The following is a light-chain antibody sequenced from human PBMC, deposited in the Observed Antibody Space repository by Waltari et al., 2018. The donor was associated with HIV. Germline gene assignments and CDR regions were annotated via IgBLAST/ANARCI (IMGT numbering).Light chain of an antibody. Sequence: EIVMTQSPATLSVSPGDRATLSCRASQSVSSNLAWYQQRPGQAPRLLIFGASTRATGITARFSGSGSGTEFSLTISSLQSEDFAVYYCQQYNSWPPAWTFGQGTNVEIK. J-gene: IGKJ1*01. V-gene: IGKV3-15*01. CDR1: QSVSSN. CDR3: QQYNSWPPAWT. CDR2: GAS.